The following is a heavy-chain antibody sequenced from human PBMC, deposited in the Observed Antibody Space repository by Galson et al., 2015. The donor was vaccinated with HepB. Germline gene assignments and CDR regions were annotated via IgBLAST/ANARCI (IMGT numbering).Heavy chain of an antibody. V-gene: IGHV3-30-3*01. CDR2: ISYEGSNQ. Sequence: SLRLSCAASGFRLSNFAMHWVRQAPAKGLEWVSMISYEGSNQFYIESVRGRFTISRDVSKNTLYLQMNSLRAEDTAVYYCARDPDDTNGYYLTFEYWGQRSLVTVSS. D-gene: IGHD3-22*01. CDR3: ARDPDDTNGYYLTFEY. CDR1: GFRLSNFA. J-gene: IGHJ4*02.